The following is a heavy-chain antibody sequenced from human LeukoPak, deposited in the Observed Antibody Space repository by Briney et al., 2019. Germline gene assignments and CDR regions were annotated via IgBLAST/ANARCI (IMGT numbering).Heavy chain of an antibody. D-gene: IGHD3-22*01. CDR2: INPKSGGT. J-gene: IGHJ4*02. V-gene: IGHV1-2*02. CDR3: ARESADYYDSSGYYYLVYYFDY. CDR1: GYTFTSYY. Sequence: ASVKVSCKASGYTFTSYYMHWVRQAPGQGLEWMGWINPKSGGTNNEKKFQGRGTITRDTSISTAYMVLSRLRSDDTAVYYCARESADYYDSSGYYYLVYYFDYWGQGTLVTVSS.